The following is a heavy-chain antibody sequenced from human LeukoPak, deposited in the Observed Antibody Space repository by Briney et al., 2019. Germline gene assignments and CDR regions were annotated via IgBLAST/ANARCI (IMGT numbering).Heavy chain of an antibody. J-gene: IGHJ4*02. CDR2: ISGYNGNT. V-gene: IGHV1-18*01. Sequence: RASVEVSCKASGYTFTTYGISWVRQAPGQGLEWMGWISGYNGNTNYAQKLQGRVTMTTDTSTSTAYMELRSLRSDDTAVYYCARDLGSGWQRNFDYWGQGTLVTVSS. D-gene: IGHD6-19*01. CDR3: ARDLGSGWQRNFDY. CDR1: GYTFTTYG.